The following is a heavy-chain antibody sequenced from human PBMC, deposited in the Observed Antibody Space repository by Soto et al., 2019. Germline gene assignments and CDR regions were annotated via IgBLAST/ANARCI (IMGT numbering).Heavy chain of an antibody. J-gene: IGHJ4*02. CDR3: ARGSAYSDYDLEY. V-gene: IGHV3-23*01. D-gene: IGHD4-17*01. CDR2: ISGTGGST. Sequence: LGGSLILSCAASGFTFTSYAMTWVRQAPGKGLEWVSGISGTGGSTYYADSVKGRFTISRDKSKNTLYLHVNSLRAEDTAVYYCARGSAYSDYDLEYWGQGTLVTVSS. CDR1: GFTFTSYA.